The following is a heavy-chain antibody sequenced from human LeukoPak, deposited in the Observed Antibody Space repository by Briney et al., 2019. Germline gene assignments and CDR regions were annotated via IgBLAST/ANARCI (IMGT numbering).Heavy chain of an antibody. CDR2: INPNSGGT. D-gene: IGHD2-15*01. CDR3: ARSAGSAFFDY. CDR1: GYTFTGYY. V-gene: IGHV1-2*04. Sequence: ASVKVSCKASGYTFTGYYMHWVRQAPGQGLEWMGWINPNSGGTNYAQKFQGCVTMTRDTSISTAYMELSRLTSDDTAVYYCARSAGSAFFDYWGQGTLVTVSS. J-gene: IGHJ4*02.